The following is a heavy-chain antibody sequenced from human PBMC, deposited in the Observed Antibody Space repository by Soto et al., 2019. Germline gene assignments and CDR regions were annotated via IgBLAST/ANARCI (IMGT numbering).Heavy chain of an antibody. CDR2: IKEDGSEK. CDR1: GFTFSSYW. Sequence: EVQLVESGGGLVQPGGSLRLSCAVSGFTFSSYWMTWVRQAPGKGLECVATIKEDGSEKYYVDSVKGRFTISRDNAQNSLFLQLNSLRAEDTAVYYCAKTTQFPPDYWGQGTLVTVSS. CDR3: AKTTQFPPDY. J-gene: IGHJ4*02. D-gene: IGHD1-1*01. V-gene: IGHV3-7*01.